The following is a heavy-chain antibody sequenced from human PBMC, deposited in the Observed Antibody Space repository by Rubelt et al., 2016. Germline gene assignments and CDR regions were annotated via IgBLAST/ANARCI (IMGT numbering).Heavy chain of an antibody. V-gene: IGHV4-59*08. CDR1: GGSISGYY. CDR3: AVDILTGTAY. J-gene: IGHJ4*02. Sequence: QVRLKQWGAGPLKPSETLSLTCTVSGGSISGYYWSWIRQPPGKGLEWIGYMFNSGSTSNNPSLKSRVTMSSDTSKNQFSVKLSSVTAADTAVYYCAVDILTGTAYWGQGILVTVSS. CDR2: MFNSGST. D-gene: IGHD3-9*01.